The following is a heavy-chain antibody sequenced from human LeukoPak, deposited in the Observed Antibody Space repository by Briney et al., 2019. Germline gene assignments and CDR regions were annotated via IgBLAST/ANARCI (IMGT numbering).Heavy chain of an antibody. CDR2: INHSGST. Sequence: PWGSLSLTCAVYGGTFNDYYWSWIRQPPGKGLEWIGEINHSGSTNYNPSLKSRVIISVETSKKQFSLKLSSVTAADTAVYYCARGQWLDNYWGQGTLVSGSS. V-gene: IGHV4-34*01. J-gene: IGHJ4*02. CDR3: ARGQWLDNY. D-gene: IGHD6-19*01. CDR1: GGTFNDYY.